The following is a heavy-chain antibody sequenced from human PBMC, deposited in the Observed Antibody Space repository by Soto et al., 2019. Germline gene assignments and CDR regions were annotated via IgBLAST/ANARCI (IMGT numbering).Heavy chain of an antibody. J-gene: IGHJ6*02. CDR1: GYTFTSYG. CDR3: ARVPPRRNYYYCYGMDV. D-gene: IGHD1-1*01. CDR2: ISAYNGNT. Sequence: ASVKVSCKASGYTFTSYGISWVRQAPGQGLEWMGWISAYNGNTNYAQKLQGRVTMTTDTSTSTAYMELRSLRSDDTAVYYCARVPPRRNYYYCYGMDVWGQGTTVTVSS. V-gene: IGHV1-18*01.